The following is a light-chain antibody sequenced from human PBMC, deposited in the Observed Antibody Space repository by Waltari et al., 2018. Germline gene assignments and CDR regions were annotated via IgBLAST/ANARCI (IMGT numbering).Light chain of an antibody. CDR3: QQYYRTPLT. CDR2: WAS. CDR1: QSVLYSSNNKNY. Sequence: DIVMTQSPDSLAVSLGKRATINCKSSQSVLYSSNNKNYLAWYQQKPGQPPKLLIYWASTRESGVPDRFSGSGSGTDFTLTISSLQAEDVAVYYCQQYYRTPLTFGGGTKVEIK. V-gene: IGKV4-1*01. J-gene: IGKJ4*01.